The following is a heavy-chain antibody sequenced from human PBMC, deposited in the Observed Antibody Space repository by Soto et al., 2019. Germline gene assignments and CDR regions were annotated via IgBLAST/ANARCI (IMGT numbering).Heavy chain of an antibody. V-gene: IGHV4-38-2*02. CDR1: GYSISSGYY. J-gene: IGHJ4*02. D-gene: IGHD3-16*02. CDR2: IYHSGST. Sequence: SETLSLTCTVSGYSISSGYYWGWIRQPPGKGLEWIGSIYHSGSTYYNPSLKSRVTISVDTSKNQFSLKLSSVTAADAAVYYCARVTEYLGELSSNYFDYWGQGTLVTVSS. CDR3: ARVTEYLGELSSNYFDY.